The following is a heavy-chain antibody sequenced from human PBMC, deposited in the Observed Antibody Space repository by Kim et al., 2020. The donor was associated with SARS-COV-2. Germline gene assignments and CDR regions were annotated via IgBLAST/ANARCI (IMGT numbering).Heavy chain of an antibody. V-gene: IGHV5-10-1*04. CDR2: FDPTDSYS. J-gene: IGHJ5*02. CDR1: GYNFKTFW. Sequence: GESLKISCQASGYNFKTFWISWLREVPAKGLEWVADFDPTDSYSRFNPSFEGRLSVSRDISLSRVSQQWDSLKTSDTGIYFCARHKKFVTVPGDDRDCFDHWGQGT. D-gene: IGHD1-1*01. CDR3: ARHKKFVTVPGDDRDCFDH.